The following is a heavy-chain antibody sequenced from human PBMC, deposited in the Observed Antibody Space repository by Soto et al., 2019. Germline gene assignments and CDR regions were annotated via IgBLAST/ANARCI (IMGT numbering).Heavy chain of an antibody. V-gene: IGHV3-23*01. CDR3: AKGGYASPFDY. Sequence: GGSLRLSCAASGFSFSNYALTWVRQAPGKGLEWVSTVRGVDTSTYYADSVKGRFTISRDNSMNTLFLDTSSLRAEDTAIYYCAKGGYASPFDYWGLGTLVTVSS. D-gene: IGHD1-1*01. J-gene: IGHJ4*02. CDR2: VRGVDTST. CDR1: GFSFSNYA.